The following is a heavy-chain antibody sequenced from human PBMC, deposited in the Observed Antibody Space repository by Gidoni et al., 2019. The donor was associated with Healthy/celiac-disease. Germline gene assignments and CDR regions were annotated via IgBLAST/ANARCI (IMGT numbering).Heavy chain of an antibody. CDR2: IYYSGST. CDR3: ARHLDMDV. CDR1: GGSISSSSYY. J-gene: IGHJ6*02. V-gene: IGHV4-39*01. Sequence: QLQLQESGPGLVQPSETLSLTCTVSGGSISSSSYYWGWTRQPPGKGLEWIGSIYYSGSTDYNPSLKSRVTIGVDTANNQCSLKLSSVTAADTAVYYCARHLDMDVWGQGTTVTVSS.